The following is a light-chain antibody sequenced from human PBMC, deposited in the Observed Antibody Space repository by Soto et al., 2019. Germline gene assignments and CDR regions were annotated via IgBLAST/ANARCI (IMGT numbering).Light chain of an antibody. V-gene: IGKV1-27*01. CDR1: QDIRTF. CDR3: QKYSSVPF. J-gene: IGKJ3*01. Sequence: DIQMTQSPTSLSASVGDRVTITCRASQDIRTFVAWYQQKPGKAPKLLIYAASTLQSGVPSRFSGSGSGTDFTLNINSLQPEDVATYSCQKYSSVPFFGPGTKVEIK. CDR2: AAS.